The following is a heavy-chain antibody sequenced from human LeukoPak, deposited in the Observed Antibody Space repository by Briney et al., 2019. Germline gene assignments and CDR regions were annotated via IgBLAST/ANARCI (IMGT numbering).Heavy chain of an antibody. V-gene: IGHV4-34*01. CDR2: INHSGST. J-gene: IGHJ4*02. Sequence: SETLSLTCAVYGGSFSGYYWSWIRQPPGKGLEWIGEINHSGSTNYNPSLKSRVTISVDTSKNQFSLKLSSVTAADTAVYYCARLGAAEYYDSSGYYPDYWGQGTLVTVSS. D-gene: IGHD3-22*01. CDR1: GGSFSGYY. CDR3: ARLGAAEYYDSSGYYPDY.